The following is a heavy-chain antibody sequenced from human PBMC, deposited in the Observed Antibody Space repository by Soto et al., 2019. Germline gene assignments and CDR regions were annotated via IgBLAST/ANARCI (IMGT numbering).Heavy chain of an antibody. V-gene: IGHV1-24*01. CDR1: GYTLTELS. J-gene: IGHJ5*02. D-gene: IGHD1-26*01. CDR3: ATDRRIVGATTWGWGWFDP. CDR2: FDPEDGET. Sequence: QVQLVQSGAEVKKPGASVKVSCKVSGYTLTELSMHWLRQVPGKGLGWMGGFDPEDGETIYAQKFQGRVTMTEDTSTDTAYMELSSLRSEDTAVYYCATDRRIVGATTWGWGWFDPWGQGTLVTVSS.